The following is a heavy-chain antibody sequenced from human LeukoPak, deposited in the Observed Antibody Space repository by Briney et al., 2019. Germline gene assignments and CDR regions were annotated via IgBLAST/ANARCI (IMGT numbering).Heavy chain of an antibody. CDR1: GFTFSNDG. D-gene: IGHD5-18*01. CDR2: IWYDGSNK. J-gene: IGHJ1*01. V-gene: IGHV3-33*01. CDR3: ARDASDTAMVGYFQH. Sequence: GGSPRLSCAAFGFTFSNDGMHWVRHAPGEGVEWVAVIWYDGSNKYYADSVKGRFTTSRDNSKIILYLQINSLRAEDTAVYYCARDASDTAMVGYFQHGGQGTLVTVSS.